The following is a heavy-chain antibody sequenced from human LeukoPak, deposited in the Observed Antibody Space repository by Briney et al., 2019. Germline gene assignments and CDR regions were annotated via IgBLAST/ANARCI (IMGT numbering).Heavy chain of an antibody. CDR3: ARPSASGRIAVAGTSWFDP. J-gene: IGHJ5*02. CDR2: INPNSGGT. D-gene: IGHD6-19*01. CDR1: GYTFTGYY. V-gene: IGHV1-2*02. Sequence: RASVKVSCKASGYTFTGYYMHWVRQAPGQGLGWMGWINPNSGGTNYAQKFQGRVTMTRDTSISTAYMELSRLRSDDTAVYYCARPSASGRIAVAGTSWFDPWGQGTLVTVSS.